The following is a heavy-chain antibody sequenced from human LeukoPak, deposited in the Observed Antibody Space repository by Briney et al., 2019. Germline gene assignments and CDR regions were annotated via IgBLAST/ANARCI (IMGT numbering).Heavy chain of an antibody. Sequence: PGGSLRLSCAASGITFSNAWMSWVRQAPGKGLEWVAFIRYDGSNKYYADSVKGRFTISRDNSKNTLYLQMNSLRAEDTAVYYCAKDSHRSSGSYMDVWGKGTTVTISS. J-gene: IGHJ6*03. V-gene: IGHV3-30*02. CDR2: IRYDGSNK. D-gene: IGHD6-13*01. CDR1: GITFSNAW. CDR3: AKDSHRSSGSYMDV.